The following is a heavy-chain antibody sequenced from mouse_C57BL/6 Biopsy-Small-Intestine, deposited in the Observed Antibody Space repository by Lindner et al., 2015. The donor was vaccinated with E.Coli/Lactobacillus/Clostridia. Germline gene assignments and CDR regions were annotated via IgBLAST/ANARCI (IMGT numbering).Heavy chain of an antibody. CDR2: ISTGGSYT. D-gene: IGHD2-5*01. J-gene: IGHJ2*01. V-gene: IGHV5-6*01. Sequence: VQLQESGGDLVKPGGSLKLSCAASGFTFSSYGMSWVRQTPDKRLEWVATISTGGSYTYNPDSVKGRFTISRDNAKNTLYLQMSSLKSEDTAMYYCARRDSNFYFFDCWGQGTTLTVSS. CDR3: ARRDSNFYFFDC. CDR1: GFTFSSYG.